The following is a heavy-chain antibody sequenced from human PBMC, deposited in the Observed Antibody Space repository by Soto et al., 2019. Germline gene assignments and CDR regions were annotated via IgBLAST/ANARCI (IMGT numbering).Heavy chain of an antibody. CDR1: GESFRGYS. Sequence: SQTLSLTCAVYGESFRGYSWNCIRQLPGEGLDWIGEVDHSGYTNYHPALQSRVTISADTSKNQFSLKLTSVTAADTAIYYCSRAAIQGHQSVIEPGSSLTLDYWGQGILVTVS. CDR3: SRAAIQGHQSVIEPGSSLTLDY. J-gene: IGHJ4*02. D-gene: IGHD2-2*01. V-gene: IGHV4-34*01. CDR2: VDHSGYT.